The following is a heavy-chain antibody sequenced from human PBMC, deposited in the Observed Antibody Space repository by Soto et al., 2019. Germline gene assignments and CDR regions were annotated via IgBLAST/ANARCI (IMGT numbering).Heavy chain of an antibody. CDR3: ARGGYLGYDSSGYYDGGWSYYYGMDV. D-gene: IGHD3-22*01. J-gene: IGHJ6*02. V-gene: IGHV1-2*04. Sequence: ASVKVSCKASGYTFTSYGISWVRQAPGQGLEWMGWINPNSGGTNYAQKFQGWVTMTRDTSISTAYMELSRLRSDDTAVYYCARGGYLGYDSSGYYDGGWSYYYGMDVWGQGTTVTVSS. CDR2: INPNSGGT. CDR1: GYTFTSYG.